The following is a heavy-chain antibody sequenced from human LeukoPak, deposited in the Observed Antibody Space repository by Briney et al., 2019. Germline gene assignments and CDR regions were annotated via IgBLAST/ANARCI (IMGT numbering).Heavy chain of an antibody. V-gene: IGHV3-30*02. CDR3: ATGDGDSRYYFDS. J-gene: IGHJ4*02. CDR1: GFTFSSYG. D-gene: IGHD4-17*01. Sequence: GGSLRLSCAASGFTFSSYGMHWVRQAPGKGLEWVAFIRYDGSNKYYADSVKGRFTISRDNSKNTLYLQMNSLRAEDTAVYYCATGDGDSRYYFDSWGQGTQVTVSS. CDR2: IRYDGSNK.